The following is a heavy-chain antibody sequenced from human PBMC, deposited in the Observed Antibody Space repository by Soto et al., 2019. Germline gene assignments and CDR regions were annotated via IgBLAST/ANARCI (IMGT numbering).Heavy chain of an antibody. J-gene: IGHJ5*02. D-gene: IGHD4-17*01. CDR1: GGSISSSSYY. Sequence: ASETLSLTCTVSGGSISSSSYYWGWIRQPPGKGLEWIGSIYYSGSTYYNPSLKSRVTISADTSKNQFSLKLSSVTAADTAVYYCARLSATVTNWFDPWGQGTLVTVSS. CDR2: IYYSGST. CDR3: ARLSATVTNWFDP. V-gene: IGHV4-39*01.